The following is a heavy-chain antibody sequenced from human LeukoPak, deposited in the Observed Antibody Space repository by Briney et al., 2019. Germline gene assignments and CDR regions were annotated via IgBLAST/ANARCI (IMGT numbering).Heavy chain of an antibody. V-gene: IGHV3-15*01. D-gene: IGHD3-9*01. Sequence: PGGSLRLSCAASGFTFSSAWMSWVRQAPGKGLEWVGRIKSKTDGGTTDYAAPVKGRFTISRDDSKNTLYLQMNSLKTEDTAVYYCTTERLLRYFDYWGQGTLVTVSS. J-gene: IGHJ4*02. CDR1: GFTFSSAW. CDR2: IKSKTDGGTT. CDR3: TTERLLRYFDY.